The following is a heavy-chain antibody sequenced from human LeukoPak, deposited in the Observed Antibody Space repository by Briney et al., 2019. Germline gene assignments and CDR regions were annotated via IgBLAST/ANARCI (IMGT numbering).Heavy chain of an antibody. CDR1: GFTFSSYA. Sequence: GGTLRLSCAASGFTFSSYAMSWVRQAPGKGLEWVSAISGSGGSTYYADSVKGRFTISRDNSKSTLYLQTTSLRAENTAVYYCAKTYSSGWYFLDYCGQGTLVTVSS. CDR2: ISGSGGST. V-gene: IGHV3-23*01. J-gene: IGHJ4*02. D-gene: IGHD6-19*01. CDR3: AKTYSSGWYFLDY.